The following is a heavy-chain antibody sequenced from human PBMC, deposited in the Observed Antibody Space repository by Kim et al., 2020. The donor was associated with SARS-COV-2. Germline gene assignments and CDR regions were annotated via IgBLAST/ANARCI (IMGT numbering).Heavy chain of an antibody. V-gene: IGHV4-39*07. D-gene: IGHD6-19*01. Sequence: SETLSLTCTVSGGSISSSSYYWGWIRQPPGKGLEWIGSIYYSGSTYYNPSLKSRVTISVDTSKNQFSLKLSSVTAADTAVHYCARDRLAGESGWQAYYYYGMDVWGQGTTVTVSS. CDR2: IYYSGST. CDR1: GGSISSSSYY. CDR3: ARDRLAGESGWQAYYYYGMDV. J-gene: IGHJ6*02.